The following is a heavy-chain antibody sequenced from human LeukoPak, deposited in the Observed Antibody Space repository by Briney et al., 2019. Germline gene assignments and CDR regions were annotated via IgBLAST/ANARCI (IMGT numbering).Heavy chain of an antibody. D-gene: IGHD2-15*01. J-gene: IGHJ4*02. CDR1: GGSFSGYY. CDR3: ARGLSVAARFDY. V-gene: IGHV3-66*01. Sequence: ETLSLTCAVYGGSFSGYYWSWIRQPPGKGLEWVSVIYSGGNTYYADSVKGRFTISRDNSKNTLYLQMNSLRAEDTAVYYCARGLSVAARFDYWGQGTLVTVSS. CDR2: IYSGGNT.